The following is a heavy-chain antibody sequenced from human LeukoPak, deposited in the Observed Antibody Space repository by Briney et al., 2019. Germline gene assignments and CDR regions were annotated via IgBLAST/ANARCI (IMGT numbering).Heavy chain of an antibody. J-gene: IGHJ4*02. CDR3: ARDGYNRYFDY. D-gene: IGHD5-24*01. CDR2: ISYDGSNK. Sequence: GGSLRLSCAASGFTFSSYAMHWVRQAPGKGLEWVAVISYDGSNKYYADSVKGRFTISRDNSKNTLYLQMNSLRAEDTAVYYCARDGYNRYFDYWGQGTLVTVSS. CDR1: GFTFSSYA. V-gene: IGHV3-30-3*01.